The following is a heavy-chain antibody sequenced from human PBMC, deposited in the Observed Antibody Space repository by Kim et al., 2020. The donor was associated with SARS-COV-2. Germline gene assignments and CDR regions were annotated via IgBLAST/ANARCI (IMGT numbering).Heavy chain of an antibody. J-gene: IGHJ4*02. V-gene: IGHV3-74*01. CDR3: ASLSTGYVWDKFDY. Sequence: GGSLRLSCVASGFTFSSYWMNWVRQAPGKGLVWVASVNSDGSSTSYAASLKGRFTISRDNARNTLYLKMKSRGAEDTAVYYCASLSTGYVWDKFDYWGQGTPVAVSS. D-gene: IGHD3-16*01. CDR2: VNSDGSST. CDR1: GFTFSSYW.